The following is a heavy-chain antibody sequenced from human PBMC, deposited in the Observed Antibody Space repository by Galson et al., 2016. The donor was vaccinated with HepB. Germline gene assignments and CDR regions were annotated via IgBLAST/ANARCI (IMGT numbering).Heavy chain of an antibody. CDR1: GFTFSAFG. J-gene: IGHJ4*02. D-gene: IGHD1-26*01. Sequence: SLRLSCATSGFTFSAFGMTWVRQAPGKGLEWVSSIHKNADQVFYADSVKGRFTISRDASKNTLFLLMDSLRAEDTAVYYCAKEMGSGKPFDYWGQGTLVTVSS. V-gene: IGHV3-23*01. CDR2: IHKNADQV. CDR3: AKEMGSGKPFDY.